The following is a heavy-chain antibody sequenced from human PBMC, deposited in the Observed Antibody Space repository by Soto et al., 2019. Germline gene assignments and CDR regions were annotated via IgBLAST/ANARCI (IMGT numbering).Heavy chain of an antibody. J-gene: IGHJ5*02. V-gene: IGHV4-31*03. CDR3: VRGGIASHWFDP. D-gene: IGHD2-15*01. Sequence: SETLSLTCTVAGGSISSSSYYYSWIRQPPGKGLEWLGYIFHSGSTLYNPSLRGRLTLSADTSRNQLSLYLTSVTAADTAVYYCVRGGIASHWFDPWGQGLLVTVSS. CDR2: IFHSGST. CDR1: GGSISSSSYY.